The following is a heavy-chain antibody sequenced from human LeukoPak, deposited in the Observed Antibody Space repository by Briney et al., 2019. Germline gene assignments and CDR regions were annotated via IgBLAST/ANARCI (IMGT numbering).Heavy chain of an antibody. J-gene: IGHJ4*02. V-gene: IGHV3-23*01. CDR2: ISGSGGST. CDR3: AKVRTPYQQHGFDY. Sequence: PGASLRLSCAASGFTFSSYAMSWVCQARGKGLEWVSAISGSGGSTYYADSVKGRFTISRDNSKNTLYLRMNSLRAEDTAVYYCAKVRTPYQQHGFDYWGQGTLVTVSS. CDR1: GFTFSSYA. D-gene: IGHD1-1*01.